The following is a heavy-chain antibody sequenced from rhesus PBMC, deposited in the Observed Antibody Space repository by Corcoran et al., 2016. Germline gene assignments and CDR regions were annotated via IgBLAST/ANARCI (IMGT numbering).Heavy chain of an antibody. CDR2: INSDGGTT. D-gene: IGHD3-16*01. Sequence: EVQLVETGGGLVQPGGSLKLSCAASGFTFSSYGMSWVRQAPGKGQEWVSAINSDGGTTYYADSLKGRFTISKGNSKNTLSLQMNSLRAEDTAVYYCAVTAYYSGSDFDYWGQGVLVTVSS. CDR3: AVTAYYSGSDFDY. CDR1: GFTFSSYG. V-gene: IGHV3S5*01. J-gene: IGHJ4*01.